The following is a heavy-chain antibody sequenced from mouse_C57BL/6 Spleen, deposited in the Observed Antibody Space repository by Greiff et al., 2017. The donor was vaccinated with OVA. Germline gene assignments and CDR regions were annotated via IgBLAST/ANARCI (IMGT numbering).Heavy chain of an antibody. D-gene: IGHD2-4*01. V-gene: IGHV1-53*01. J-gene: IGHJ3*01. CDR2: INPSNGGT. CDR3: ARGGYDYPWFAY. Sequence: QVQLKQPGTELVKPGASVKLSCKASGYTFTSYWMHWVKQRPGQGLEWIGNINPSNGGTNYNEKFKSKATLTVDKSSSTAYMQLSSLTSEDSAVYYCARGGYDYPWFAYWGQGTLVTVSA. CDR1: GYTFTSYW.